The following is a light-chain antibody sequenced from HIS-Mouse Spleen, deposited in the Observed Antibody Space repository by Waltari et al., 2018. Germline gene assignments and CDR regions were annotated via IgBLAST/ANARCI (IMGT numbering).Light chain of an antibody. J-gene: IGLJ1*01. CDR1: NIGSKR. Sequence: SYVLTQPPSVSVAPEQTARITCGGNNIGSKRVHWYQQKPGQAPGLVAYDDSARPSGIPEGLSGSTSGNTATLTISRVEAGDEADYYCQVWDSSSDRVFGTGTKVTVL. CDR3: QVWDSSSDRV. V-gene: IGLV3-21*02. CDR2: DDS.